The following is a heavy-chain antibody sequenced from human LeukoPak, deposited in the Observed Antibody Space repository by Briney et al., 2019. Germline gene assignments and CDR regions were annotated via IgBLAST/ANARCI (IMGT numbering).Heavy chain of an antibody. CDR1: GGSISGFY. J-gene: IGHJ4*02. Sequence: SETLSLTCAVSGGSISGFYWSWIRQPPGKGLEWIAEINHSGNSNYNPSLKSRVTISVDRSKNQFSLKLSSVTAADTAVYYCARMTLGEPNLPLDYWGQGTLVTASS. D-gene: IGHD3-10*01. CDR2: INHSGNS. CDR3: ARMTLGEPNLPLDY. V-gene: IGHV4-34*01.